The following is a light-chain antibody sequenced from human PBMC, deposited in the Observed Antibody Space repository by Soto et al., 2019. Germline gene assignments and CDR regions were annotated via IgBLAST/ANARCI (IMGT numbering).Light chain of an antibody. CDR2: DVS. Sequence: QSALTQPASVSGSPGQTITISCTGTSSDVCGYNYVSWYQQHPGKAPKRMIYDVSYRPSGVSDRFSGSKSGKTASLSISGLHSEDVADYYCDSYTSGSSYVFGTGTKLTVL. CDR3: DSYTSGSSYV. CDR1: SSDVCGYNY. V-gene: IGLV2-14*01. J-gene: IGLJ1*01.